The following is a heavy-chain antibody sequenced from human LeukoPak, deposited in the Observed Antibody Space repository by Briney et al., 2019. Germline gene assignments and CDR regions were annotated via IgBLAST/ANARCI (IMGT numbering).Heavy chain of an antibody. V-gene: IGHV3-7*01. CDR2: INKDGSKK. Sequence: GGSLRLSCASSGFTFSNDWMTWVRQAQGKGLEWVANINKDGSKKDYVDSVKGRFTISRDNSKNSLFLQMNSLRAEDTAIYYCARDTSPSSSSSYFDGFDMWGQGTMVTVSS. CDR3: ARDTSPSSSSSYFDGFDM. J-gene: IGHJ3*02. D-gene: IGHD6-19*01. CDR1: GFTFSNDW.